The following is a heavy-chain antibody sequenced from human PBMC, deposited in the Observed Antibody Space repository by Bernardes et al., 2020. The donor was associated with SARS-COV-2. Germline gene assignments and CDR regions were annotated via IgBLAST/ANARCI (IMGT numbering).Heavy chain of an antibody. Sequence: ASVEVSWKASGYTFTGYYMHWVRQAPGQGLEWMGWINPNSGGTNYAQKFQGRVTMTRDTSISTAYMELSRLRSDDTAVYYCARDLLSQQLAVLDYWGQGTLVTVSS. CDR2: INPNSGGT. J-gene: IGHJ4*02. CDR3: ARDLLSQQLAVLDY. CDR1: GYTFTGYY. V-gene: IGHV1-2*02. D-gene: IGHD6-13*01.